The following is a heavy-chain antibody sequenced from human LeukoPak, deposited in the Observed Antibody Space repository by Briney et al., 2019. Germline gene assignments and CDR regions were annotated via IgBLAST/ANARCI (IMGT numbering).Heavy chain of an antibody. CDR2: INSNSGGT. CDR3: TVQMATIAPY. V-gene: IGHV1-2*02. J-gene: IGHJ4*02. CDR1: GGTFNTYA. Sequence: ASVKVSCKASGGTFNTYAITWVRQAPGQGLEWMGWINSNSGGTNYAQKFQGRVTMTRDTSISTAYMELSSLRSDDSAIYYCTVQMATIAPYWGQGTLVTVSS. D-gene: IGHD5-24*01.